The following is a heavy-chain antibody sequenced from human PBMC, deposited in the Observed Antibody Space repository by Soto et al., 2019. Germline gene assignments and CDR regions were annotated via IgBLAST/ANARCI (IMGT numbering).Heavy chain of an antibody. CDR2: INAGNGNT. CDR1: GYTFTSYA. CDR3: AREMEYYDILTGYDNWFDP. V-gene: IGHV1-3*01. D-gene: IGHD3-9*01. Sequence: GASVKVSCKASGYTFTSYAMHWVRQAPGQRLEWMGWINAGNGNTKYSQKFQGRVTITRDTSASTAYMELSSLRSEDTAVYYCAREMEYYDILTGYDNWFDPWGQGTLVTVSS. J-gene: IGHJ5*02.